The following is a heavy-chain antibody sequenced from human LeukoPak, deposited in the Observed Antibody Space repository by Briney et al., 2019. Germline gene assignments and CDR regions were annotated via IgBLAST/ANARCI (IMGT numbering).Heavy chain of an antibody. V-gene: IGHV3-21*01. J-gene: IGHJ4*02. CDR1: GFTFSTYT. CDR3: ARENWYLDY. CDR2: ISSSSSYI. D-gene: IGHD1-1*01. Sequence: PGGSLRLSCAASGFTFSTYTMNWVRQAPGKGLEWVSSISSSSSYIYYADSVKGRFTISRDNAKNTLYLQMNSLRAEDTAVYYCARENWYLDYWGQGTLVTVSS.